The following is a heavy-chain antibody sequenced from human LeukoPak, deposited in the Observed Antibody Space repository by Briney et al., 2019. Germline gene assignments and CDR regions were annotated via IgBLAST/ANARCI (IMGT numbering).Heavy chain of an antibody. CDR2: IWSDGSNK. D-gene: IGHD5-24*01. V-gene: IGHV3-30*02. Sequence: GGSLRLSCAASGFTFSSYGMHWVRQAPGKGLEWVGFIWSDGSNKNYADSVKGRFTISRDNSKNTLYLQMNSLRAEDTAVYYCAKDMGDGHNYDYWGQGTLVTVSS. CDR3: AKDMGDGHNYDY. J-gene: IGHJ4*02. CDR1: GFTFSSYG.